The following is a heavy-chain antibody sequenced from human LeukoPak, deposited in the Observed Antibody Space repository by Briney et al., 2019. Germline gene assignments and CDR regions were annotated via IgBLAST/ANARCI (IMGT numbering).Heavy chain of an antibody. CDR2: IKKTGSET. J-gene: IGHJ4*02. D-gene: IGHD2-15*01. CDR3: AREDGYCSGGNCYSYFDS. CDR1: GHPFTELS. V-gene: IGHV3-7*01. Sequence: ASVKVSCKVSGHPFTELSMHWVRQAPGKGLEWVAYIKKTGSETYYVDSVKGRFTITRDNARNSLFLQMNSLRAEDTAVYYCAREDGYCSGGNCYSYFDSWGQGALVTVSS.